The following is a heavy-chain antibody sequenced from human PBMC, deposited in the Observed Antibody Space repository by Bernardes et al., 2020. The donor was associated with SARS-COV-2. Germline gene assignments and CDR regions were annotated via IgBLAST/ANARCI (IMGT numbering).Heavy chain of an antibody. D-gene: IGHD3-10*01. CDR1: GYTLTALS. CDR2: FDPEDGAT. V-gene: IGHV1-24*01. J-gene: IGHJ4*02. Sequence: AAVKVSCKVSGYTLTALSMHWVRQAPGTGLEWMGGFDPEDGATIYAQKFQGRVTMTEDTSTDTAYMELNSLRVEDTAVYYCSKIEGDRVRGVILDYWGQGTLVTVSS. CDR3: SKIEGDRVRGVILDY.